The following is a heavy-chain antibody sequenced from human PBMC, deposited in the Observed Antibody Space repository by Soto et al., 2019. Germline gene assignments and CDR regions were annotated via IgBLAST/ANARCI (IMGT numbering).Heavy chain of an antibody. D-gene: IGHD2-15*01. CDR2: ISTRGTTI. CDR1: GFNFNIYG. Sequence: GGSLRLSCSASGFNFNIYGMTWVRQAPGKGLEWISDISTRGTTIHYADSVRDRFTISRDNAKNTLYLHLTSLRDEDTAVYYCARVAIMGVVKSPLFLFDIWGQGTLVTVSS. CDR3: ARVAIMGVVKSPLFLFDI. J-gene: IGHJ4*02. V-gene: IGHV3-48*03.